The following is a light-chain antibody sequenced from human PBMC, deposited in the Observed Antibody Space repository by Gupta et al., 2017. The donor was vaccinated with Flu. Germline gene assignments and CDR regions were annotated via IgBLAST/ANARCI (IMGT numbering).Light chain of an antibody. CDR1: QGVSNNY. Sequence: EIVLTQSPGILSLSPGERATLSCRASQGVSNNYLAWYQQKPGQAPRLLIYGASSRATGTPDRFSGSGSGTDFTLTISRLEPEDFAVYYCQQYADPPPFAFGGGTEVEIK. J-gene: IGKJ4*01. CDR2: GAS. CDR3: QQYADPPPFA. V-gene: IGKV3-20*01.